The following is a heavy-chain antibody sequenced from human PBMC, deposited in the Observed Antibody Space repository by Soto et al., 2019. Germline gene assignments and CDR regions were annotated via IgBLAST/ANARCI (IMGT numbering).Heavy chain of an antibody. CDR3: ASHRAAVAGTFYFDY. D-gene: IGHD6-19*01. CDR2: IYYSGST. V-gene: IGHV4-59*01. J-gene: IGHJ4*02. Sequence: ASETLSLTCTVSGGSISSYYWSWIRQPPGKGLEWIGYIYYSGSTNYNPSLKSRVTISVDTSRNQFSLKLSSVTAADTAVYYCASHRAAVAGTFYFDYWGQGTLVTVSS. CDR1: GGSISSYY.